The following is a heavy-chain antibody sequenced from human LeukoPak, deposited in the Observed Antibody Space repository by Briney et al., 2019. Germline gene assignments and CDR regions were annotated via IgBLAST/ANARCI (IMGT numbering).Heavy chain of an antibody. D-gene: IGHD1-26*01. V-gene: IGHV1-2*06. Sequence: GASVKVSCKASGYTFTGYYMHWVRQAPGQGLEWMGRINPNSGGTNYAQKFQGRGTMTRDTSISTAYMELSRLRSDDTAVYYCARGVGATDWFDPWGQGTLVTVSS. CDR1: GYTFTGYY. CDR2: INPNSGGT. J-gene: IGHJ5*02. CDR3: ARGVGATDWFDP.